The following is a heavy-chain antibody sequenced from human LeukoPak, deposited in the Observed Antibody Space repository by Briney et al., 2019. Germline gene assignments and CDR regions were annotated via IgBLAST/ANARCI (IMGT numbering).Heavy chain of an antibody. J-gene: IGHJ5*02. Sequence: PSETLSLTCTVSGGSISSYYWSWIRQPPGKGLEWIGYIYYSGSTNYNPSLKSRVTISVDTSKNQFSLKLSSVTAADTAVYYCASRRITMVRGLVWFDPWGQGTLVTVSS. V-gene: IGHV4-59*08. CDR3: ASRRITMVRGLVWFDP. D-gene: IGHD3-10*01. CDR2: IYYSGST. CDR1: GGSISSYY.